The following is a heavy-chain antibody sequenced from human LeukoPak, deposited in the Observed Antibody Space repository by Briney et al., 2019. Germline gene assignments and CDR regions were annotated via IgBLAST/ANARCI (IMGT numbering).Heavy chain of an antibody. J-gene: IGHJ4*02. CDR2: IQYDGSSK. CDR3: ARFGGSGRNFDY. D-gene: IGHD6-19*01. Sequence: PGGSLRLSCVASGFTLSGYDMHWVRQAPGKGLEWVAVIQYDGSSKYYVDSVKGRFTISRDTSKNTLYLQMNSLRAEDTAVYFCARFGGSGRNFDYWGQGILVTVSS. CDR1: GFTLSGYD. V-gene: IGHV3-33*01.